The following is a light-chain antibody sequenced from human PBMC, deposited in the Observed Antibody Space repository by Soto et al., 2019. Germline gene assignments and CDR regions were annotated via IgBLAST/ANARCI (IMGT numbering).Light chain of an antibody. CDR2: GAT. V-gene: IGKV1-12*01. J-gene: IGKJ4*01. CDR3: QQTNSFPLT. Sequence: DIQMTQSPSSVSASVGDTVTIACRASQGVSTYLAWYQQKPGKAPKFLIYGATSLQTGVPSRFSGSGSGTDFTLTISNLQPEDSATYYCQQTNSFPLTFGGGTKVEIK. CDR1: QGVSTY.